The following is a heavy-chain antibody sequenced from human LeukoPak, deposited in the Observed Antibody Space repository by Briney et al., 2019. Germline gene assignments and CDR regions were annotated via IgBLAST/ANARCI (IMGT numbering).Heavy chain of an antibody. CDR2: ISSSSSYI. D-gene: IGHD6-13*01. J-gene: IGHJ4*02. CDR1: GFTFSSYS. Sequence: PGGSLRLSCAASGFTFSSYSMTWVRQAPGKGLEWVSSISSSSSYIYYADSVKGRFTISRDNAKNSLYLQMNSLRAEDTAVYYCARDYVAAAGYFDYWGQGTLVTVSS. V-gene: IGHV3-21*01. CDR3: ARDYVAAAGYFDY.